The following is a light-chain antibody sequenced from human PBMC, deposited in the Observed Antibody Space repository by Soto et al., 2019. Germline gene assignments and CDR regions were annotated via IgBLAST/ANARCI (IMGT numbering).Light chain of an antibody. Sequence: QSALTQPASVSGSPGQSIIISCTGISRSVDSYDFVSWYQQHPGKAPKLIIYEGTQRPSGVSNRFSGSKSDNAASLTISGLQAEDEADYYCSLYTSENTYVFGTGTKLTVL. CDR3: SLYTSENTYV. V-gene: IGLV2-14*02. CDR1: SRSVDSYDF. J-gene: IGLJ1*01. CDR2: EGT.